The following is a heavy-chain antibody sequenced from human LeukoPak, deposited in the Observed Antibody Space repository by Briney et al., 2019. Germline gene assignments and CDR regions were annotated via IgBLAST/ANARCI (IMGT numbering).Heavy chain of an antibody. V-gene: IGHV4-59*08. D-gene: IGHD2-15*01. Sequence: PSETLSLTCTVSGGSISSYYWGWIRQPPGKGLEWIGYIFYTGTTTYNPSLESRVTISLDTSKKQFSLRLTSVNAANTAMYYCARCGSGAGCPFNFWGQGTLVTVSS. J-gene: IGHJ4*02. CDR1: GGSISSYY. CDR2: IFYTGTT. CDR3: ARCGSGAGCPFNF.